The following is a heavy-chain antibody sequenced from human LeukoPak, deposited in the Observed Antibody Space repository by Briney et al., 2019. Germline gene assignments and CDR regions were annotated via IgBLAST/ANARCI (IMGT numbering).Heavy chain of an antibody. CDR2: ISYDGSNK. D-gene: IGHD3-22*01. CDR1: AFTLSSYS. J-gene: IGHJ5*02. CDR3: ARDRRYFDSSGYYWFDP. V-gene: IGHV3-30-3*01. Sequence: RKCMTPACALAAFTLSSYSLHWVRQVPDKGMEWVAFISYDGSNKYYADSVKGRFTISRDNSKNTLYLQMNSLRAEDTAVYYCARDRRYFDSSGYYWFDPWGQGTLVTVSS.